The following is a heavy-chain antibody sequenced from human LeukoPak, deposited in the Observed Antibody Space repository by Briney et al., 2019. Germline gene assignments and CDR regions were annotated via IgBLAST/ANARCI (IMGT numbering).Heavy chain of an antibody. CDR3: AKDGGIYCSSTSCYGYFDY. J-gene: IGHJ4*02. CDR1: GFTFSSYA. CDR2: ISGSGGST. V-gene: IGHV3-23*01. Sequence: PGGSLRLSCAASGFTFSSYAMSWVRQAPGKGLEWVSAISGSGGSTYYADSVKGRFTISRDSSKNTLYLQMNSLRAEDTAVYYCAKDGGIYCSSTSCYGYFDYWGQGTLVTVSS. D-gene: IGHD2-2*01.